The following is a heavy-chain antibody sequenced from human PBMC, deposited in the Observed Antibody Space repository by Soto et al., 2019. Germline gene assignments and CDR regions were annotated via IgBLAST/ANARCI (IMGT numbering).Heavy chain of an antibody. D-gene: IGHD3-10*01. CDR2: IYYTGTT. J-gene: IGHJ6*02. CDR3: AGGPYYFGLDV. CDR1: GGSSNPYY. V-gene: IGHV4-59*07. Sequence: DTLSRTCTAPGGSSNPYYWNWIRQSPGKGLEWIGYIYYTGTTKYSPSLESRVTISVDTSKKQFSLKLKSATPADTAVYYCAGGPYYFGLDVWGQGTTVTVSS.